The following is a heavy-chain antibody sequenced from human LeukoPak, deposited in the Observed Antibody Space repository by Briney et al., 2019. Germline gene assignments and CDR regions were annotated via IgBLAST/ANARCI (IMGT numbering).Heavy chain of an antibody. CDR3: ATSRTRGLAVAGTPMNWFDP. CDR1: GGSISSYY. J-gene: IGHJ5*02. Sequence: PSETLSLTCTVSGGSISSYYWSWIRQPPGKGLEWIGYIYYSGSTNYNPSLKSRVTISVDTSKNQFSLKLSSVTAADTAVYYCATSRTRGLAVAGTPMNWFDPWGQGTLVTVSS. CDR2: IYYSGST. D-gene: IGHD6-19*01. V-gene: IGHV4-59*08.